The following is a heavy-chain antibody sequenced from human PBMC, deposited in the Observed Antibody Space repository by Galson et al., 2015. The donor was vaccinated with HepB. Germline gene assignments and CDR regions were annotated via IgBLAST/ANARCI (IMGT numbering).Heavy chain of an antibody. CDR2: IYYSGNT. D-gene: IGHD3-3*01. J-gene: IGHJ4*02. Sequence: TLSLTCTVSGGSISSGGYYWTWIRQHPGKGLEWIGCIYYSGNTYYNPSLTSRLTISVDTSKNQFSLKLSSVTAADTAVYYCARVRGFLHDFWSGYRGFDYWGQGTLVTVSS. CDR3: ARVRGFLHDFWSGYRGFDY. CDR1: GGSISSGGYY. V-gene: IGHV4-31*03.